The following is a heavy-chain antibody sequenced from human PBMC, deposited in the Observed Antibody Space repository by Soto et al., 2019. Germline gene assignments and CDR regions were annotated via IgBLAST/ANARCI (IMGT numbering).Heavy chain of an antibody. CDR3: ARGPGGVVVGHFDY. J-gene: IGHJ4*02. V-gene: IGHV1-3*01. CDR1: GYTFTSYA. D-gene: IGHD3-22*01. Sequence: ASVKVSCKASGYTFTSYAMHWVRQAPGQRLEWMGWINAGNGNTKYSQKFQGRVTITRDTSASTAYMELSSLRSEDTAVYYCARGPGGVVVGHFDYWGQGTLVTVS. CDR2: INAGNGNT.